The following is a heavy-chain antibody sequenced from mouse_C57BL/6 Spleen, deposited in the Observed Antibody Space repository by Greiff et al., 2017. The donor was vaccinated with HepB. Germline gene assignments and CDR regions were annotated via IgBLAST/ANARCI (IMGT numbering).Heavy chain of an antibody. J-gene: IGHJ3*01. V-gene: IGHV5-17*01. Sequence: EVHLVESGGDLVKPGGSLKLSCAASGFTFSDYGMHWVRQAPEKGLEWVAYISSGSSTIYYADTVKGRFTISRDNAKNTLFLQMTSLRSEDTAMYYCAGTAWFAYWGQGTLVTVSA. D-gene: IGHD4-1*01. CDR1: GFTFSDYG. CDR3: AGTAWFAY. CDR2: ISSGSSTI.